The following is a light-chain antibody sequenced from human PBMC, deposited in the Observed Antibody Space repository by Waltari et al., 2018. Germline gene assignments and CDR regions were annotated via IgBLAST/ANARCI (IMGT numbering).Light chain of an antibody. CDR3: QVWDRITDHYV. CDR1: NLRNQS. Sequence: SYALTQPPSVSVAPGQTAPITCGGNNLRNQSVQWSRQGPGQAPVLVVYDDSHRPSGISDRLAGTKSGSMATLTISRAEAGDEADYYCQVWDRITDHYVFGSGTKVTVL. CDR2: DDS. V-gene: IGLV3-21*02. J-gene: IGLJ1*01.